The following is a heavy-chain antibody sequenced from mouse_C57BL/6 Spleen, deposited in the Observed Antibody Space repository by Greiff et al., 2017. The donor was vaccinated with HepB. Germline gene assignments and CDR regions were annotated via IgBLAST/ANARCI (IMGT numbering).Heavy chain of an antibody. D-gene: IGHD1-1*01. V-gene: IGHV5-4*03. CDR1: GFTFSSYA. CDR2: ISDGGSYT. J-gene: IGHJ1*03. CDR3: ARGNWVYYGSPYWYFGV. Sequence: EVKLVESGGGLVKPGGSLKLSCAASGFTFSSYAMSWVRQTPEKRLEWVATISDGGSYTYYPDNVKGRFTISRDNAKNNLYLQMSHLKSEDTAMYYCARGNWVYYGSPYWYFGVWGTGTTVTVSS.